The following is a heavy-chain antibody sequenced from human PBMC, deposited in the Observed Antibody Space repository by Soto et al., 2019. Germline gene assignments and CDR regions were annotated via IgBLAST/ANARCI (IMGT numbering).Heavy chain of an antibody. CDR1: GYSITKYG. Sequence: ASVKVSCKASGYSITKYGISWVRQAPGQGLEWMGWLNTDNGKTYYAQKFQGRVTMTTDTYTTIAYMELRSLTSDDTALYFCARGSTIGGVLNGLDVWGQGTTVTVSS. D-gene: IGHD3-16*01. V-gene: IGHV1-18*01. CDR2: LNTDNGKT. CDR3: ARGSTIGGVLNGLDV. J-gene: IGHJ6*02.